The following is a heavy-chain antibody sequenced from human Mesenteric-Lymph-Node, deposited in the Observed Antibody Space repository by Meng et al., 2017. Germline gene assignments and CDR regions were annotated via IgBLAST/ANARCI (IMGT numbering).Heavy chain of an antibody. J-gene: IGHJ5*02. V-gene: IGHV3-72*01. D-gene: IGHD3-10*02. CDR2: ITNTPNRYPT. CDR1: GFTFTDHY. CDR3: AKASTVRGFDP. Sequence: EVQLVESGGGLVQPGGSLRLSCAASGFTFTDHYMGWVRQAPGKGLEWVGRITNTPNRYPTNYAASVKGRFTISRDDSKNSLYLEMNSLKIEDTAVYYCAKASTVRGFDPWGQGTLVTVSS.